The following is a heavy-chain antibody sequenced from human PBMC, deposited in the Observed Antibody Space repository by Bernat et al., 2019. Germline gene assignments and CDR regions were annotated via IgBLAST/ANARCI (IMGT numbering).Heavy chain of an antibody. D-gene: IGHD2-21*01. CDR1: GFTFSSYS. V-gene: IGHV3-21*01. J-gene: IGHJ2*01. Sequence: EVQLVESGGGLVKPGGSLRLSCAASGFTFSSYSMNWVRQAPGKGLEWVSSISRSSSYIYYADSVKGRFTISRDNAKNSLYLQMNSLRAEDTAVYYCARDLAPLIGTLVRDWYFALWGRGTLVTVSS. CDR2: ISRSSSYI. CDR3: ARDLAPLIGTLVRDWYFAL.